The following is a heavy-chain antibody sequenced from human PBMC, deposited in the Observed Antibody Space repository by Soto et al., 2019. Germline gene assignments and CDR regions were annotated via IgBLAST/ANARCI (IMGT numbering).Heavy chain of an antibody. CDR2: IYYSGST. CDR1: GGSISSYY. D-gene: IGHD2-15*01. J-gene: IGHJ4*02. V-gene: IGHV4-59*08. CDR3: ARRYCSGGSCYFSY. Sequence: SDTLSLTCTVSGGSISSYYWSWIRQPPGKGLEWIGYIYYSGSTNYNPSLKSRVTISVDTSKNQFSLKLSSVTAADTAVYYCARRYCSGGSCYFSYWGQGTLVTVSS.